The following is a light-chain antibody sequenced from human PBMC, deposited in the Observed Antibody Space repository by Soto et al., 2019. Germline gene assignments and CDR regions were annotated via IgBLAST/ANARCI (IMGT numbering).Light chain of an antibody. CDR3: SSYTSSNTLVV. V-gene: IGLV2-14*03. Sequence: QSVLTQPASVSGSPGQSITISCTGTSSDVGGYDYVSWYQQHPGKAPKLMIYDVSNRPSGVSNRFSGSKSGNTASLTISGLLAEEEADYYCSSYTSSNTLVVFGGGTQLTVL. J-gene: IGLJ2*01. CDR1: SSDVGGYDY. CDR2: DVS.